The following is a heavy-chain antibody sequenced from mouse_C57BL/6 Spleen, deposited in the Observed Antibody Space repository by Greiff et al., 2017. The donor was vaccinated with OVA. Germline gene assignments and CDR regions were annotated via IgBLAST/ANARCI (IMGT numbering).Heavy chain of an antibody. D-gene: IGHD1-1*01. CDR1: GFTFSDYG. V-gene: IGHV5-17*01. CDR3: SRQTYYGSIHFDY. Sequence: EVMLVESGGGLVKPGGSLKLSCAASGFTFSDYGMHWVRQAPEKGLEWVAYISSGSSTIYYADTVKGRFTISRDNAKNTLFLQLTSLRSEYTAMYYCSRQTYYGSIHFDYWGQGTTLTVSS. CDR2: ISSGSSTI. J-gene: IGHJ2*01.